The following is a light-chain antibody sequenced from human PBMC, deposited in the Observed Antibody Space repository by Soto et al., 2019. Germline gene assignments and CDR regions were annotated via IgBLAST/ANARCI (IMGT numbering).Light chain of an antibody. CDR2: EVV. J-gene: IGLJ3*02. CDR1: KNDIGVYDF. CDR3: KSYAGSNNLV. Sequence: VLTQPPSASGSPGQSVTISCTGTKNDIGVYDFVSWYQHHPGKAPRLIIYEVVQRPSGVPDRFSGSKSGNTASLTVSGIQAADEADYFCKSYAGSNNLVFAGGTKVTVL. V-gene: IGLV2-8*01.